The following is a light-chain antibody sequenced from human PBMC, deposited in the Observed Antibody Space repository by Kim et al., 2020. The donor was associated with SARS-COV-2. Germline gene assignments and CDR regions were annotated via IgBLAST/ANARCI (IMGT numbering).Light chain of an antibody. CDR3: AAWDDSLNVV. V-gene: IGLV1-44*01. CDR2: SND. CDR1: SSNIGSNS. Sequence: PGQRVTISCSGSSSNIGSNSVNWYQQLPGTAPKRLIYSNDQRPSGVPDRFSGSKSGTSASLAISGLQSEDEADYYCAAWDDSLNVVFGGGTQLTVL. J-gene: IGLJ2*01.